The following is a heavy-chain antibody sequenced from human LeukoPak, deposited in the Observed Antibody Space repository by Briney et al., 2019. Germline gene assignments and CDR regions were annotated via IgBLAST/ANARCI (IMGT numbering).Heavy chain of an antibody. Sequence: PGGSLRLSCAASGFTFSSYSMNWVRQAPGKGLEWVSSISSSSSYIYYADSVKGRFTISRDNAKNSLYLQMNSLRAEDTAVYYCARGGYSYGLALSYWGQGTLVTVSS. J-gene: IGHJ4*02. D-gene: IGHD5-18*01. CDR1: GFTFSSYS. CDR2: ISSSSSYI. CDR3: ARGGYSYGLALSY. V-gene: IGHV3-21*01.